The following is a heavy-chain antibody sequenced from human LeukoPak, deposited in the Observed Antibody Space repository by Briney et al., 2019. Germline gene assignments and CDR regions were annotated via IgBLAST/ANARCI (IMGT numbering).Heavy chain of an antibody. CDR1: GGTFSSYA. J-gene: IGHJ4*02. CDR3: ASDPSGGSYWVKLDY. D-gene: IGHD1-26*01. V-gene: IGHV1-2*02. CDR2: INPNSGGT. Sequence: ASVKVSCKASGGTFSSYAISWVRQAPGQGLEWMGWINPNSGGTNYAQKFQGRVTMTRDTSISTAYMELSRLRSDDTAVYYCASDPSGGSYWVKLDYWGQGTLVTVSS.